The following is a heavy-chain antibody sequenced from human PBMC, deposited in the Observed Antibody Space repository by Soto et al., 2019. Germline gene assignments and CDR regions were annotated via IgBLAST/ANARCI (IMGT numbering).Heavy chain of an antibody. CDR2: INVGNGDT. Sequence: QVHLVQSGAEVKKPGASVKVSCKTSGYTFTAFAVHWVRQASGQRLEWMGWINVGNGDTKSSQNLQGRVTITRDTAASTVYREPSSPRSEDTDVYYCVRGGGSGWTLDFWGQGTLVTAPS. V-gene: IGHV1-3*01. J-gene: IGHJ4*02. CDR3: VRGGGSGWTLDF. D-gene: IGHD6-25*01. CDR1: GYTFTAFA.